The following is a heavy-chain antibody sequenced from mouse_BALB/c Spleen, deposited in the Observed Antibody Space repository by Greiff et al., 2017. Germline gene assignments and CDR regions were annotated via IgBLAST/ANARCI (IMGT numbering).Heavy chain of an antibody. V-gene: IGHV1S53*03. Sequence: QVQLKQSDTELVKPGASVKISCKASGYTFTDHAIHWVKQRPEQGLEWIGYISPGNGDIKNNEKFKGKATLTADNSSSTANVQLNSLTSEDSAVYFCKRSLGGTVYWGQGTLVTVSA. J-gene: IGHJ3*01. CDR3: KRSLGGTVY. D-gene: IGHD2-14*01. CDR1: GYTFTDHA. CDR2: ISPGNGDI.